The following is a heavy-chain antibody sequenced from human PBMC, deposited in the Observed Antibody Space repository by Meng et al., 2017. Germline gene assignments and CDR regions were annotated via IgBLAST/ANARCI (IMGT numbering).Heavy chain of an antibody. CDR3: GRARGTSLYFDW. Sequence: GGSLRLSCVASGFTASSSFMSRVRQAPGKGLEWVSIIYSSGDTYYADSVKGRFTISRENSKNTLYLQLDSLRPEDTAVFYCGRARGTSLYFDWWGQGTLVTVSS. D-gene: IGHD1-26*01. CDR1: GFTASSSF. J-gene: IGHJ4*02. V-gene: IGHV3-66*02. CDR2: IYSSGDT.